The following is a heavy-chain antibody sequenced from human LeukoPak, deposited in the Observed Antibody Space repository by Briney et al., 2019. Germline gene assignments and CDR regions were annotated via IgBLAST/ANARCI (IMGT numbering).Heavy chain of an antibody. CDR2: ISSSGSTI. CDR1: GFTFSSYE. V-gene: IGHV3-48*03. J-gene: IGHJ6*03. Sequence: HTGGSLRLSCAASGFTFSSYEMNWVRQAPGKGLEWVSYISSSGSTIYYADSVKGRFTISRDNAKNSLYLQMNSLSAGDTAVYYCARDLPYYYYMDVWGKGTTVTVSS. CDR3: ARDLPYYYYMDV.